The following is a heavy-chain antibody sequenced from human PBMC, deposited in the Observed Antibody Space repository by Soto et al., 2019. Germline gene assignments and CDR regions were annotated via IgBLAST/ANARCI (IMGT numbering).Heavy chain of an antibody. CDR1: GFTFSSYG. V-gene: IGHV3-30*18. D-gene: IGHD3-9*01. Sequence: PGGSLRLSCAASGFTFSSYGMHWVRQAPGKGLEWVAVISYDGSNKYYADSVKGRFTISRDNSKNTLYLQMNSLRAEDTAVYYCAKDNYDILTGYYSDWGQGTLVTVSS. CDR2: ISYDGSNK. J-gene: IGHJ4*02. CDR3: AKDNYDILTGYYSD.